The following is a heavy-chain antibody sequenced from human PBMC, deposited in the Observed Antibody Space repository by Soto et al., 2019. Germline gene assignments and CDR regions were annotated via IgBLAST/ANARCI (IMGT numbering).Heavy chain of an antibody. Sequence: SVKVSCKASGGTFSSYAISWVRQAPGQGLEWMGGIIPIFGTANYAQKFQGRVTITADESTSTAYMELSSLRSEDTAVYYCVREREEVVATIKYDAFDIWGQGTMVTVS. CDR1: GGTFSSYA. V-gene: IGHV1-69*13. D-gene: IGHD5-12*01. CDR3: VREREEVVATIKYDAFDI. J-gene: IGHJ3*02. CDR2: IIPIFGTA.